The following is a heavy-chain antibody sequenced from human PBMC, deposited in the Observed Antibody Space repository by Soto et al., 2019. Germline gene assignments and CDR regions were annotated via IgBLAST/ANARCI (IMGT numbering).Heavy chain of an antibody. Sequence: PSETLSLTCTVSGGSISSSSYYWGWIRQPPGKGLEWIGSIYYSGSTYYNPSLKSRVTISVDTSKNQFSLKLSSVTAADTAVYYCAREIATTGEYYFDYWGQGILVTVSS. CDR3: AREIATTGEYYFDY. J-gene: IGHJ4*02. D-gene: IGHD6-13*01. CDR1: GGSISSSSYY. CDR2: IYYSGST. V-gene: IGHV4-39*02.